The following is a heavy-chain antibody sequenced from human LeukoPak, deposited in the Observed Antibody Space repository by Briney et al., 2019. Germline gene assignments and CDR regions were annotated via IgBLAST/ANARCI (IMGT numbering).Heavy chain of an antibody. J-gene: IGHJ4*02. CDR1: GFTFSSYS. CDR2: MKKDGSET. Sequence: GGSLRLSCVVSGFTFSSYSMIWVRQAPGKGLQWVANMKKDGSETKYVDFVKGRFTISRDNAKNSLYLQMNSLRAEDTAVYYCGRHRSGSGTYFIYYWGQGTLVRVSS. V-gene: IGHV3-7*01. CDR3: GRHRSGSGTYFIYY. D-gene: IGHD3-10*01.